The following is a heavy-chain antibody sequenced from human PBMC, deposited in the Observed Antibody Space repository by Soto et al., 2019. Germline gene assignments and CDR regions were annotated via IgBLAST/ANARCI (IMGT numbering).Heavy chain of an antibody. Sequence: GGSLRLSCAASGFTFSSYAMTWVRQAPGKGLEWVSAISGSGGSTYYADSVKGRLTISRDNSKNTLYLHMNSLRAEDTAVYYCAKDGYSSGWYPTHVWGQGTTVTVSS. CDR1: GFTFSSYA. J-gene: IGHJ6*02. CDR3: AKDGYSSGWYPTHV. V-gene: IGHV3-23*01. CDR2: ISGSGGST. D-gene: IGHD6-19*01.